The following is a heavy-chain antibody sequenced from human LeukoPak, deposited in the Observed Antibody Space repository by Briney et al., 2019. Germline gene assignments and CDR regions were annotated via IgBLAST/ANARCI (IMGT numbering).Heavy chain of an antibody. J-gene: IGHJ4*02. CDR1: GYTFTGYY. CDR3: ARDRARGEWELLVY. V-gene: IGHV1-2*02. CDR2: INPNSGAT. Sequence: GASVKVSCKASGYTFTGYYMHWVRQAPGQGLEWMGWINPNSGATNYAQKFQGRVTMTRDTSISTAYMELTRLRSDDTAVYYCARDRARGEWELLVYWGQGTLVTVSS. D-gene: IGHD1-26*01.